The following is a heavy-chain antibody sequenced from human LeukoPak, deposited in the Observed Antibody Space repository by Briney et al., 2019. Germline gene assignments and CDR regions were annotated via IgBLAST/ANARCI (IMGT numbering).Heavy chain of an antibody. D-gene: IGHD5-24*01. CDR1: GGSISSYY. J-gene: IGHJ4*02. CDR2: ISYSGST. CDR3: ARGRSPRPDFDY. V-gene: IGHV4-59*01. Sequence: SETLSLTCTVSGGSISSYYWSWIRQPPGKGLEWIGYISYSGSTNYNPSLKSRVTISVDTSKNQFSLKLSSVTAADTAVYYCARGRSPRPDFDYWGQGTLVTVSS.